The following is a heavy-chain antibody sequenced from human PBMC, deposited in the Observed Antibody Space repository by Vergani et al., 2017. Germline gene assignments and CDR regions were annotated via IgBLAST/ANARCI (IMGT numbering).Heavy chain of an antibody. CDR3: ARNSRYGVWYFDY. V-gene: IGHV3-11*01. CDR1: GFTFSNAW. J-gene: IGHJ4*02. CDR2: ISNSGNTI. Sequence: VQLVESGGGLVKPGGSLRLSCAASGFTFSNAWMTWIRQAPGKGLEWVSYISNSGNTIEYADSVKGRFTISRDNAKNSLYLQMNSLRAEDTAVYYCARNSRYGVWYFDYWGQGTLVTVSS. D-gene: IGHD6-13*01.